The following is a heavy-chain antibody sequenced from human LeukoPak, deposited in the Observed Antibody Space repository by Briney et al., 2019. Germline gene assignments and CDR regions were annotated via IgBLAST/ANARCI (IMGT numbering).Heavy chain of an antibody. V-gene: IGHV1-18*01. D-gene: IGHD3-10*01. Sequence: GASVKVSCKASGYTFTTYGVSWVRQAPGQGLEWMGWISAYNGNTNYAQKLQGRVTMTTDTSTSTAYMELRSLRSDDTAMYYCARDSVTMLRGTIDIWGQGTMVTVSS. CDR1: GYTFTTYG. CDR3: ARDSVTMLRGTIDI. J-gene: IGHJ3*02. CDR2: ISAYNGNT.